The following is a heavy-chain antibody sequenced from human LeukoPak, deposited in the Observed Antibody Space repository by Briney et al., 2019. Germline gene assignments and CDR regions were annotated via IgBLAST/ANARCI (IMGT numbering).Heavy chain of an antibody. D-gene: IGHD1-26*01. Sequence: SETLSLTCTVSGGSLSRYYWSWIRQPPGKGLEWIGYIYTSGSTNYNPSLKSRVTISVDTSKNQFSLKLSSVTAADTAVYYCARHGATAIDYWGQGTLVTVSS. V-gene: IGHV4-4*09. J-gene: IGHJ4*02. CDR1: GGSLSRYY. CDR2: IYTSGST. CDR3: ARHGATAIDY.